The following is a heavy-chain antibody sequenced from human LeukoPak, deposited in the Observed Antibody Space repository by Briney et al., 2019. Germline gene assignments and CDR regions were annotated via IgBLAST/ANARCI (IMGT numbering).Heavy chain of an antibody. J-gene: IGHJ3*01. CDR1: GFTLSDQY. CDR2: ISTSGSST. D-gene: IGHD2-15*01. Sequence: GEPLRHPLPAHGFTLSDQYLTPVCHVPPTGPHRVSYISTSGSSTNYADSVKGRFTISRDNGKNSLYVQMDRLRAEDTAVYYCARVPGRYAFDFWGQGTMVTVSS. CDR3: ARVPGRYAFDF. V-gene: IGHV3-11*03.